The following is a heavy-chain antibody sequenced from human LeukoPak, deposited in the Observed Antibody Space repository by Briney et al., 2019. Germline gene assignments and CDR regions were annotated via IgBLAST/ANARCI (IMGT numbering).Heavy chain of an antibody. J-gene: IGHJ5*02. CDR1: DASISSHY. D-gene: IGHD2-8*01. CDR3: AKGMGGKYCTNGLCYYSWFDP. CDR2: IYYSGSS. V-gene: IGHV4-59*11. Sequence: SETLSLTCTVSDASISSHYWSWIRQPPGKGLEWIGYIYYSGSSNYNPSLKSRVTISLDTSKNQFSLKLSSVTAADTAVYYCAKGMGGKYCTNGLCYYSWFDPWGQGTLVTVSS.